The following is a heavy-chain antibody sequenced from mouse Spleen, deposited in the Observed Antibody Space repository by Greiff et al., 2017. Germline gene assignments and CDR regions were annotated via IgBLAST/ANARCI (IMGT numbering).Heavy chain of an antibody. CDR2: INPSTGGT. CDR1: GYSFTGYY. J-gene: IGHJ4*01. Sequence: VQLKESGPELVKPGASVKISCKASGYSFTGYYMHWVKQSSEKSLEWIGEINPSTGGTSYNQKFKGKATLTVDKSSSTAYMQLKSLTSEDSAVYYCARRRGHEAMDYWGQGTSVTVSS. V-gene: IGHV1-43*01. CDR3: ARRRGHEAMDY.